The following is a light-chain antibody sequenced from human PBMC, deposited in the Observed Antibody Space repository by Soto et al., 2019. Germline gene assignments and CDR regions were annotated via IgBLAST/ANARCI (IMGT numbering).Light chain of an antibody. Sequence: QSALTQPASVSGSPGQSITISCTGTSSDVGGYNYVSWYQQHPGKAPKLMIYEVSNRPSGVSNRFSGSKSGNTACLTISGLRAEDGADYYCSSYTSSSTLVVFGGGTKLTVL. V-gene: IGLV2-14*01. CDR3: SSYTSSSTLVV. J-gene: IGLJ2*01. CDR1: SSDVGGYNY. CDR2: EVS.